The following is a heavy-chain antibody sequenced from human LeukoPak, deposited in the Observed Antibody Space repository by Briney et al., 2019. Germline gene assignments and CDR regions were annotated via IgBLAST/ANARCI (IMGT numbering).Heavy chain of an antibody. D-gene: IGHD3-22*01. V-gene: IGHV3-23*01. CDR2: ISGSGGST. CDR3: AKGVDSSGYYYVSYYFDY. CDR1: GFTFSSYA. J-gene: IGHJ4*02. Sequence: GGSLRLSCAASGFTFSSYAMSWVRQAPGKGLEWVSAISGSGGSTYYADSVKGRFTISRDNSKNTLYLQMNSLRAEDTAVYYCAKGVDSSGYYYVSYYFDYWGQGTLVTVSS.